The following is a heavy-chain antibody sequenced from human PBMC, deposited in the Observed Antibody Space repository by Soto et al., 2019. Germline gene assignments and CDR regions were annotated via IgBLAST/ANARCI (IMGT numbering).Heavy chain of an antibody. V-gene: IGHV3-74*01. J-gene: IGHJ4*02. CDR3: ATVFEH. Sequence: VPLVESGGGSVQPGGSLRLSCVASGITFSGFWMHWVRQVPGKGLVWVARVDSAGSGTSYADSVKGRFTISRDNAKNTLSIPMDSLRVEDTAVYYCATVFEHWGQGIPVTVSS. CDR2: VDSAGSGT. CDR1: GITFSGFW.